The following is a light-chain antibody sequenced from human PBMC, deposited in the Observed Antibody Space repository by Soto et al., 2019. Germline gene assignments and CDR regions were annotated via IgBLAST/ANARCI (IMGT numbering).Light chain of an antibody. CDR3: LLSYNGVQV. Sequence: QAVVTQEPSLTVSPGGTVTLTCGSSAGAVTSGQYPFWFQQKPGQAPKTLIYDTSRRHSWTPARFSGSLLGGKAALTLSGTQPEEEAEYYCLLSYNGVQVFGGGTQLTVL. V-gene: IGLV7-46*01. CDR2: DTS. CDR1: AGAVTSGQY. J-gene: IGLJ3*02.